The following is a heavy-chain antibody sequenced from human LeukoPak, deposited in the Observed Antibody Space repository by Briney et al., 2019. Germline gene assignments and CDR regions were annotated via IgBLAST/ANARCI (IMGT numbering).Heavy chain of an antibody. CDR2: IYPGDSDT. D-gene: IGHD6-19*01. CDR1: GYRFTSYW. V-gene: IGHV5-51*01. J-gene: IGHJ4*02. Sequence: GESLKISCKGSGYRFTSYWIGWVRPMPGKGLEWMGIIYPGDSDTRYSPSFQGQVTISADKSISTAYLQWSSLKASDTAMYYCARHQGYSSGWYGGYYFDYWGQGTLVTVSS. CDR3: ARHQGYSSGWYGGYYFDY.